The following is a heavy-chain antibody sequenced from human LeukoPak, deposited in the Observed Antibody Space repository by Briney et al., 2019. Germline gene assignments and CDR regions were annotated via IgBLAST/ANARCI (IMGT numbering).Heavy chain of an antibody. D-gene: IGHD3-22*01. Sequence: GRSLRLSCAASGFTFSSYAMSWVRQAPGKGLEWVSAIRGSGGSTDYVASVKGRFTISRDNSKNTLYLQMNSLRAEDTAVYYCAKDHDYDNSGYHCHDYWGQGTLVTVSS. V-gene: IGHV3-23*01. J-gene: IGHJ4*02. CDR3: AKDHDYDNSGYHCHDY. CDR2: IRGSGGST. CDR1: GFTFSSYA.